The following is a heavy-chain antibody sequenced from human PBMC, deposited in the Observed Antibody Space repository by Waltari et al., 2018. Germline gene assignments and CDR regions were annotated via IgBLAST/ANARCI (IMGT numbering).Heavy chain of an antibody. Sequence: QVQLVQSGAEVKKPGASVKVSCKASGYTFTSYAMHWVRQAPGQRREWMGWINASNGNTKYSQKFKGRVTITRDTSASTAYMELGSLRSEDTAVNYCARAYRGYSGYDSFWGQGTLVTVSS. CDR3: ARAYRGYSGYDSF. CDR2: INASNGNT. CDR1: GYTFTSYA. V-gene: IGHV1-3*01. D-gene: IGHD5-12*01. J-gene: IGHJ4*02.